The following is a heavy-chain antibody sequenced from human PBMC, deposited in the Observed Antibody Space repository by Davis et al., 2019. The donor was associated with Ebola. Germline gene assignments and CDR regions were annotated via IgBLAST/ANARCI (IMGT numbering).Heavy chain of an antibody. D-gene: IGHD6-19*01. CDR3: AGGKGAVAGRYYYYGMDV. CDR1: GFTFSDYY. J-gene: IGHJ6*04. Sequence: GASLKISCTSSGFTFSDYYMCWIRQAPGKRLEWVSYISSSGCTIYYAASVKGRFTISRDNAKNSLYLQMNSLRAEDTAVYYCAGGKGAVAGRYYYYGMDVWGKGTTVTVSS. V-gene: IGHV3-11*01. CDR2: ISSSGCTI.